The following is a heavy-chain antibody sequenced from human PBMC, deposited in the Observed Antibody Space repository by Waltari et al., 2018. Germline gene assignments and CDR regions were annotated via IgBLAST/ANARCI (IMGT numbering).Heavy chain of an antibody. CDR1: GFTFSSYG. Sequence: QVQLVESGGGVVQPGGSLRLSCAASGFTFSSYGMHWVRQAPGKGLEWGAFIRYDGSNKYYADSVKGRFTISRDNSKNTLYLQMNSLRAEDTAVYYCAKSYSSSWPCFDYWGQGTLVTVSS. CDR2: IRYDGSNK. D-gene: IGHD6-13*01. CDR3: AKSYSSSWPCFDY. V-gene: IGHV3-30*02. J-gene: IGHJ4*02.